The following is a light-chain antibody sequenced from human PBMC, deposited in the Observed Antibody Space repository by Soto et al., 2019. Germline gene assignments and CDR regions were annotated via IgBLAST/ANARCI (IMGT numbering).Light chain of an antibody. V-gene: IGKV1-33*01. J-gene: IGKJ3*01. CDR1: QDISNY. Sequence: DIQMTQSPSSLSASVGDRVTITCQASQDISNYLNWYQQKPGKAPQLLIYDASNLETGVPSRFSGSGSGTDFTFTISSLQPEDIATYYYQQYDNLLFTFGPGTKVDIK. CDR2: DAS. CDR3: QQYDNLLFT.